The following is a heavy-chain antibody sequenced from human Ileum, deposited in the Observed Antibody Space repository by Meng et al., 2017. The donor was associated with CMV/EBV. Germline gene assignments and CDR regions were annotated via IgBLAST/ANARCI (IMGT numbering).Heavy chain of an antibody. CDR1: CGSTISYY. J-gene: IGHJ4*02. CDR2: IYTGGTT. D-gene: IGHD3-10*01. CDR3: ARKYGSGNWNFFHY. Sequence: PGVVQTPASLSLTCCVCCGSTISYYWSWFRQPAGEGLRWIAHIYTGGTTNYNPSLKSRVTMSVDTSRNQFSLKLTSVTAADTAVYDCARKYGSGNWNFFHYWGQGTLVTVSS. V-gene: IGHV4-4*07.